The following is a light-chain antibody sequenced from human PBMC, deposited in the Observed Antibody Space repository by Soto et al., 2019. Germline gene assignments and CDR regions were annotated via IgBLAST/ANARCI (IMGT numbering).Light chain of an antibody. Sequence: EIVMTQSPATLSVSPGERATLSCRASQSVSSNLAWYQQKPGQAPRLLIYGASTRATGISASFSGSGSGTEFTLTISSLQSEDFAVYYCQQYNNWPQTFGQGTKLEIQ. CDR2: GAS. J-gene: IGKJ1*01. CDR3: QQYNNWPQT. V-gene: IGKV3-15*01. CDR1: QSVSSN.